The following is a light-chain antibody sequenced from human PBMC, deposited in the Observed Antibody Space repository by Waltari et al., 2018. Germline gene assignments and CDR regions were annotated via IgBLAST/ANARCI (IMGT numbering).Light chain of an antibody. V-gene: IGKV2-28*01. CDR3: MQALQTPIS. Sequence: DIVMTQSPLSLPVTPGEPASISCRSSQSVLHNIGYDYLDWYLQKPGQSPQLLIDLGSNRASGVPDRFSGRGSGTDFTLKISRVEAEDVGVYYCMQALQTPISFGQGTKLEIK. CDR1: QSVLHNIGYDY. CDR2: LGS. J-gene: IGKJ2*03.